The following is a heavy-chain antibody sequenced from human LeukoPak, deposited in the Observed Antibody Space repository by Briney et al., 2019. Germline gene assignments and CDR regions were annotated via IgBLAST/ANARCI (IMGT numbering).Heavy chain of an antibody. Sequence: SGGSLRLSCAASGFTFSSYSMNWVRQAPGKGLEWVSSISSSSSYIYYADSVKGRFTISRDNAKNSLYLQMNSLRAEDTAVYYCATFYGSGSSPFDYWGQGTLVTVSS. D-gene: IGHD3-10*01. V-gene: IGHV3-21*01. J-gene: IGHJ4*02. CDR3: ATFYGSGSSPFDY. CDR1: GFTFSSYS. CDR2: ISSSSSYI.